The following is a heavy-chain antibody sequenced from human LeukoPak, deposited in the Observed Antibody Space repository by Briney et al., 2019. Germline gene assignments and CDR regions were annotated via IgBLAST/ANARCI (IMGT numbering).Heavy chain of an antibody. J-gene: IGHJ2*01. CDR2: IWYDGSNK. CDR1: TFTFKSYG. V-gene: IGHV3-33*01. CDR3: ARDRGNRYFDL. Sequence: GGSLRLSCAASTFTFKSYGMHWVRQAPGKGLXWVTGIWYDGSNKYYADSVKGRFTISRDNSKNMLYLQMNSLRAEDTAVYYCARDRGNRYFDLWGRGTLVTVSS. D-gene: IGHD4-23*01.